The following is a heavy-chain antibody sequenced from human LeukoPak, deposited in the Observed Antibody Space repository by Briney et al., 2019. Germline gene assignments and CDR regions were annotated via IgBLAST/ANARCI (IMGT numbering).Heavy chain of an antibody. CDR2: IYYSGST. D-gene: IGHD6-19*01. Sequence: SETLSLTCIVSGGSVRSDNYYWSWIRQPPGRGLEWIGYIYYSGSTNYNPSLKSRITISVDTSKNQFSLKLSSMTAADTAVYYCAKGGHSSGWYHDYWGQGTLVTVSS. V-gene: IGHV4-61*01. J-gene: IGHJ4*02. CDR3: AKGGHSSGWYHDY. CDR1: GGSVRSDNYY.